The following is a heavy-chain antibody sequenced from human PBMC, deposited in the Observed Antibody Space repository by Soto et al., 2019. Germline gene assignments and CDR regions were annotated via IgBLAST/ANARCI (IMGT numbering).Heavy chain of an antibody. V-gene: IGHV4-31*03. Sequence: QVPLQESGPGLVKPSQTLSLTCNVSGGSISGGRYYWNWIRQHPGKGLEWIGNIYDNGITYYNPSLKSRVIISEDTSKNQFSLRLSSVTAADTAVYYCTRDRGFGMDVWGQGPRSPSP. CDR2: IYDNGIT. J-gene: IGHJ6*02. CDR1: GGSISGGRYY. CDR3: TRDRGFGMDV.